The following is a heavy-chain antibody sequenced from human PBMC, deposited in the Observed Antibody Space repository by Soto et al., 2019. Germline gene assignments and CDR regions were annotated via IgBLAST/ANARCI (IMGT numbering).Heavy chain of an antibody. D-gene: IGHD3-22*01. V-gene: IGHV3-23*01. Sequence: EVQLLESGGGLVQPGGSLRLSCAASGFTFSSYAMSWVRQAPGKGLEWVSAISGSGGSTYYADSVKGRFTISRDNSKNTLYLQMNSLRAEDTAVYYCAKGIYDSSGYYHNWFDPWGQGTLVTVSS. CDR1: GFTFSSYA. CDR3: AKGIYDSSGYYHNWFDP. CDR2: ISGSGGST. J-gene: IGHJ5*02.